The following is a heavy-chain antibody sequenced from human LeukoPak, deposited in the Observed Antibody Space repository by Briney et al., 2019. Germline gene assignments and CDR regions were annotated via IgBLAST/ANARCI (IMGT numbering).Heavy chain of an antibody. CDR2: ISAYNGNT. V-gene: IGHV1-18*01. J-gene: IGHJ4*02. CDR1: GYTFTSYG. Sequence: GASVKVSCKASGYTFTSYGISWVRQAPGQGLEWMGWISAYNGNTNYAQKLQGRVTMTTDTSTSTAYMELRSLRSDDTAVYYCARGESRPNQEWSHSDYWGQGTLVTVSS. D-gene: IGHD3-3*01. CDR3: ARGESRPNQEWSHSDY.